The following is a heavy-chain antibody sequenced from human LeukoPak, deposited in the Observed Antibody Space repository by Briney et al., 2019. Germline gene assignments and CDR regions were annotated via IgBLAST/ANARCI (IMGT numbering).Heavy chain of an antibody. V-gene: IGHV4-39*01. J-gene: IGHJ4*02. CDR2: VFYTGST. D-gene: IGHD1-1*01. CDR3: SKRTGLGY. CDR1: GGSIDSSSYY. Sequence: SETLSLTCTVSGGSIDSSSYYWGWIRQPPGKGLEWIGSVFYTGSTSYNPSLKSLVTISVDTSKNQFSLKLNSVTAADTAVYYCSKRTGLGYWGQGILVTVTS.